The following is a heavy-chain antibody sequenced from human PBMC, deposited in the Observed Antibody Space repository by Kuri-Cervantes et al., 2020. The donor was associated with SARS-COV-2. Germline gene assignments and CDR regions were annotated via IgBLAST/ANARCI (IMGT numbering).Heavy chain of an antibody. D-gene: IGHD2-15*01. CDR1: GFTFRSYG. J-gene: IGHJ4*02. CDR3: ARDRGYCDGGGCFSTGFSFDY. Sequence: LSLTCVASGFTFRSYGVTWVRQAPGRGLEWVSSISSGSDYIYYADSVKGRFSVSRDSAENSLSLQMNSLTAGDTAVYYCARDRGYCDGGGCFSTGFSFDYWGQGALVTVSS. CDR2: ISSGSDYI. V-gene: IGHV3-21*01.